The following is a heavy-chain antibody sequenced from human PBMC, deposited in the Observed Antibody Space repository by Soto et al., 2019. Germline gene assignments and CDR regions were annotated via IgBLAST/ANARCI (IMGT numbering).Heavy chain of an antibody. Sequence: GGSLRLSCAASGFTFSDYYMSWIRQAPGKGLEWVSYISSSGSTIYYADSVKGRFTISRDNAKNSLYLQMNSLRAEDTAVYYCARVYFYGDYAGAFDIWGQGTMVTVSS. J-gene: IGHJ3*02. V-gene: IGHV3-11*01. D-gene: IGHD4-17*01. CDR1: GFTFSDYY. CDR2: ISSSGSTI. CDR3: ARVYFYGDYAGAFDI.